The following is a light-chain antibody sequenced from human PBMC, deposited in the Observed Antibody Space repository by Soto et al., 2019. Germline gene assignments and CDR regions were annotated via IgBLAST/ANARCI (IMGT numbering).Light chain of an antibody. CDR3: HQYGSSPQT. CDR1: QSVSSIY. V-gene: IGKV3-20*01. Sequence: LALSHCLRRLALPPGERATRACRASQSVSSIYLAWYQQKPGQAPRLLVYGASSRATGIPDRFSGSGSGTDFTLTISRLEPEDFAVYYCHQYGSSPQTFGQGTKVDI. CDR2: GAS. J-gene: IGKJ1*01.